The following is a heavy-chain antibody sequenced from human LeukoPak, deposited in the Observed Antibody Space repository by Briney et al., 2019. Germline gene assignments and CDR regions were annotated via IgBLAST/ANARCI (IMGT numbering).Heavy chain of an antibody. D-gene: IGHD5-12*01. CDR2: IYTSGST. CDR3: VRDNRLRLGLDY. J-gene: IGHJ4*02. Sequence: SQTLSLTCTVSGGSISSGSYYWSWIRQPAGKGLEWIGRIYTSGSTNYNPSLKSRVTISVDTSKNQFSLKLSSVTAADTAVCYCVRDNRLRLGLDYWGQGTLVTVSS. V-gene: IGHV4-61*02. CDR1: GGSISSGSYY.